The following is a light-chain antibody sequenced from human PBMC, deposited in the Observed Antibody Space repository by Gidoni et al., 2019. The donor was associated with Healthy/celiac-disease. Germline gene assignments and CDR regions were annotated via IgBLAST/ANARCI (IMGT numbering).Light chain of an antibody. V-gene: IGKV3-15*01. Sequence: ERVMPQSPATLSASPGERATRSCRVSQSVSSNLAWYQQQPGQAPGLLIYGASTMATGIPARFSGSGSGTEFTLTISCLQSEDFAVYYCQQYYNWPFTFGPGTKVDIK. J-gene: IGKJ3*01. CDR1: QSVSSN. CDR2: GAS. CDR3: QQYYNWPFT.